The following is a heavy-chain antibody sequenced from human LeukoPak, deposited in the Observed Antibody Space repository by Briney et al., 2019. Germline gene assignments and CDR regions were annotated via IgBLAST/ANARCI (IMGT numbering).Heavy chain of an antibody. D-gene: IGHD5-18*01. CDR3: AIMIYVDTAILVHHYYSSMDV. J-gene: IGHJ6*03. CDR2: ISAYNGNT. CDR1: GGTFSSYA. V-gene: IGHV1-18*01. Sequence: ASVKVSCKASGGTFSSYAISWVRQAPGQGLEWMGGISAYNGNTNYAQKLQGRVTMTTDTSTSTAYMELRSLRSEDTAVYYCAIMIYVDTAILVHHYYSSMDVWGKGTTVTVSS.